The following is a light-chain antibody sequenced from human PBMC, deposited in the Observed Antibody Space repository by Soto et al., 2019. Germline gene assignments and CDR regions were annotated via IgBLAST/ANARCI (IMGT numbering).Light chain of an antibody. V-gene: IGLV3-1*01. CDR1: KLGHKY. J-gene: IGLJ2*01. Sequence: SYELTQPPSVSVSPGQTASINCSGDKLGHKYACWYQQKPGQSPVLVIYQDSKRPSGIPERFSGSNSGNTATLTISGTQAMDEADYYCQAWDSSTVVFGGGTKLTVL. CDR2: QDS. CDR3: QAWDSSTVV.